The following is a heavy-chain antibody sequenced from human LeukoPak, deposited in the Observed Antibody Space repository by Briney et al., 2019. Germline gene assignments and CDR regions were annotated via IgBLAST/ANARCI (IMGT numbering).Heavy chain of an antibody. CDR1: GFTFSSYA. CDR2: ISGSGGNT. V-gene: IGHV3-23*01. D-gene: IGHD2-15*01. J-gene: IGHJ4*01. CDR3: AKDGRFGSWCCYYFDF. Sequence: GGALRLSCAASGFTFSSYAMSWVRQAPGKGLEWVSAISGSGGNTNYADSLQGRVTISTDKSKNTVYLEMNSLRAEDTAVYYCAKDGRFGSWCCYYFDFWGHGTLVTVSS.